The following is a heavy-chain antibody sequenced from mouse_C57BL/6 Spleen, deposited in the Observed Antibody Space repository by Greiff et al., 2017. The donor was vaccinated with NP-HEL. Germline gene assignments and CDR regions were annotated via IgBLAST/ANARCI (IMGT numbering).Heavy chain of an antibody. V-gene: IGHV1-7*01. CDR1: GYTFTSYW. D-gene: IGHD1-1*01. CDR2: IHPSRGYT. Sequence: VQLQQSGAELAKPGASVKLSCKASGYTFTSYWMHWVKQRPGQGLEWIGYIHPSRGYTKYNQKFKDKATLTADKSSSTAYMQLSSLTYEDSAVYYCASDTTVVRYFDDWGTGTTVTVSS. J-gene: IGHJ1*03. CDR3: ASDTTVVRYFDD.